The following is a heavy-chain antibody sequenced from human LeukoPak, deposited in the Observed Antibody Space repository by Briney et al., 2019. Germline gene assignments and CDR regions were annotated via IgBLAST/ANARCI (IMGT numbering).Heavy chain of an antibody. CDR2: IYYSGST. J-gene: IGHJ4*02. CDR3: ARDDWQQYIDY. CDR1: GGSISSSSYY. Sequence: GTLSLTCTVFGGSISSSSYYWGWIRQPPGKGLEWVGSIYYSGSTYYNPSRKSRVTISVDTSKNQFSLKLSSVTAADTAVYYCARDDWQQYIDYWGQGTLVTVSS. D-gene: IGHD6-13*01. V-gene: IGHV4-39*07.